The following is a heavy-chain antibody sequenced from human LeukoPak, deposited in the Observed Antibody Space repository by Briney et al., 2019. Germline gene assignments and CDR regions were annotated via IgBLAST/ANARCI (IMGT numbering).Heavy chain of an antibody. CDR1: GFTFSSYA. CDR3: ARDDSSGYRLIDY. CDR2: ISSNGGST. J-gene: IGHJ4*02. V-gene: IGHV3-64*01. D-gene: IGHD3-22*01. Sequence: GGSLRLSCAASGFTFSSYAMHWVRQAPGKGLEYVSAISSNGGSTYYANSVKGRFTISRDDSKNTLCLQMGSLRAEDMAVYYCARDDSSGYRLIDYWGQGTLVTVSS.